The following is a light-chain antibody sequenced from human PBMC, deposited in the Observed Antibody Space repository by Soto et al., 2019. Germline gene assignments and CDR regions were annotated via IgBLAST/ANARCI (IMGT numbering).Light chain of an antibody. CDR1: SSDVGGYQY. Sequence: QSVLTQPRSVSGSPGQSVTLSCTGTSSDVGGYQYVSWYQHHPGKAPKIIIYDVNKRPSGVPDRFSGSKSGNTASLTISGLQTEDEADYYCCSYAGSYTLVFGGGTKLTVL. CDR3: CSYAGSYTLV. J-gene: IGLJ2*01. V-gene: IGLV2-11*01. CDR2: DVN.